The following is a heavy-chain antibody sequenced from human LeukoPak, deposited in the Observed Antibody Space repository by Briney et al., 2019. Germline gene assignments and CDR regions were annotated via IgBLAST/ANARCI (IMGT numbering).Heavy chain of an antibody. J-gene: IGHJ4*02. CDR1: GYTFTSYD. CDR2: MNPNSGNT. D-gene: IGHD3-22*01. Sequence: WASVTASCKASGYTFTSYDINWVRQATGQGLEWMGWMNPNSGNTGYAQKFQGRVTMTRNTSISTAYMELSSLRSEDTAVYYCARACDSSGYYLGYWGQGTLVTVSS. CDR3: ARACDSSGYYLGY. V-gene: IGHV1-8*01.